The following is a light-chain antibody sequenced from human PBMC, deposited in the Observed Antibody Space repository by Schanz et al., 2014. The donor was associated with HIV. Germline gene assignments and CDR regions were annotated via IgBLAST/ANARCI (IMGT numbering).Light chain of an antibody. J-gene: IGKJ3*01. CDR3: LQDYDHPRT. CDR1: QSVSSY. CDR2: DAS. Sequence: ETVVTQSPATLSVSPGERVTLSCRASQSVSSYLAWYQQNPGQAPRLLIYDASNRATGIPARFSGCGSGTDFTLTISILQPEDFVTYYYLQDYDHPRTFGPGTKVDIK. V-gene: IGKV3-11*01.